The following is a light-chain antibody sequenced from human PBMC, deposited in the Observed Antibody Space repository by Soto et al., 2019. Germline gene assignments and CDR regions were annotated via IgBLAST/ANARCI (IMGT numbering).Light chain of an antibody. Sequence: QPVLTQPPSVSGAPGQRVTISCTGSSSNIGAGYDVQWYQQLPGTAPKVLIYYNSDRPSGVPDRFSGSKSGTSASLAITGLQAEDEADYYCHSYDSSLSGYVFGTGTKLTVL. CDR3: HSYDSSLSGYV. V-gene: IGLV1-40*01. CDR1: SSNIGAGYD. J-gene: IGLJ1*01. CDR2: YNS.